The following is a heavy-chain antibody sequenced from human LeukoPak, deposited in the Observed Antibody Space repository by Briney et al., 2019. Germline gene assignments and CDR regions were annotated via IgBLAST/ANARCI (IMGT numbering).Heavy chain of an antibody. CDR2: INSDGSST. CDR3: VYGGKSTCFDI. CDR1: GFTFSSYL. Sequence: GGSLTLSCAASGFTFSSYLMHWVRQAPGKGLVWVSRINSDGSSTTYADTVKGRFTLSRDNAKNTLYLHMNGLRADDTAVYYCVYGGKSTCFDIWGQGTMVSVSS. J-gene: IGHJ3*02. V-gene: IGHV3-74*01. D-gene: IGHD4-23*01.